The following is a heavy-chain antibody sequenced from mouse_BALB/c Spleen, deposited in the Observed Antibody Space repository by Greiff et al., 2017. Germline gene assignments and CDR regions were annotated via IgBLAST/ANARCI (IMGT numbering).Heavy chain of an antibody. CDR1: GFNIKDTY. CDR2: IDPANGNT. D-gene: IGHD2-3*01. CDR3: ARLDTTDY. Sequence: EVQLQQSGAELVKPGASVKLSCTASGFNIKDTYMHWVKQRPEQGLEWIGRIDPANGNTKYDPKFQGKATITADTSSNTAYLQLSSLTSEDTAFYYGARLDTTDYWGQGTTLTVSA. V-gene: IGHV14-3*02. J-gene: IGHJ2*01.